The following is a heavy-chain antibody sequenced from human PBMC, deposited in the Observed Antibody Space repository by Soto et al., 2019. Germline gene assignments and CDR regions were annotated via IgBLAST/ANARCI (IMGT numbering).Heavy chain of an antibody. CDR2: IYYSGST. V-gene: IGHV4-30-4*01. CDR3: ARRSKQQLVLGNWFDP. J-gene: IGHJ5*02. CDR1: GGSISSGEYY. D-gene: IGHD6-13*01. Sequence: SSETLSLTCTVSGGSISSGEYYWSWIRQPPGKGLEWIGYIYYSGSTYYNPSLKSRVTISVDTSKNQFSLKLSSVTAADTAVYYCARRSKQQLVLGNWFDPWGQGTLVTVSP.